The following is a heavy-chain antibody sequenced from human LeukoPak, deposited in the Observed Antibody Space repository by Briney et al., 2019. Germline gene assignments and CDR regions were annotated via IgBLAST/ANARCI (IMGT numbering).Heavy chain of an antibody. CDR3: ARDIQGYSGYEAYYFDY. J-gene: IGHJ4*02. CDR2: INPNSGGT. V-gene: IGHV1-2*02. D-gene: IGHD5-12*01. CDR1: GYTFTGYY. Sequence: ASVKVSCKASGYTFTGYYMHWVRQAPGQGLEGMGWINPNSGGTNYEQKFQGRVTMTRDTSISTAYMELSRLRSDDKAVYYCARDIQGYSGYEAYYFDYWGQGTLVTVSS.